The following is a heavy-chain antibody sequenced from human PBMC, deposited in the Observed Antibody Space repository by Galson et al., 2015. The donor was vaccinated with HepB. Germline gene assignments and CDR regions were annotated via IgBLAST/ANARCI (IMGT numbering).Heavy chain of an antibody. Sequence: SLRLSCAASGFTVSSNYMSWVRQAPGKGLEWVSVIYSGGSTYYADSVKGRFTISRDNSKNTLYLQMNSLRAEDTAVYYCAREDPVLYYFDYWGQGTLVTVSS. CDR3: AREDPVLYYFDY. V-gene: IGHV3-66*01. CDR1: GFTVSSNY. J-gene: IGHJ4*02. CDR2: IYSGGST.